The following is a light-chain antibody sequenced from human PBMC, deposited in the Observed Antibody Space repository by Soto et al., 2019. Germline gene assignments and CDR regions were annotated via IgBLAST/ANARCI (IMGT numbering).Light chain of an antibody. CDR3: QHGWT. V-gene: IGKV1-5*01. CDR1: QNINRW. J-gene: IGKJ1*01. CDR2: DAS. Sequence: DIPMTQSPSTLSASVGDTVTITCRASQNINRWLAWYQQNPGKAPKFLIYDASILESGVPSRFSGSGFGTEFTLTISSLQPYDFATYYCQHGWTFGQGTKVDI.